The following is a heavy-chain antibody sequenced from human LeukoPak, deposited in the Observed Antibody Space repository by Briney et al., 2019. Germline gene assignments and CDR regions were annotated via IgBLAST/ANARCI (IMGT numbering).Heavy chain of an antibody. Sequence: GESLKISCKGSGFSFTSYWIGWVRQMPGKGLEWIGIIYPGDSDTRYSPSFQGQVTISANKSISTAYLQWSSLKASDTAMYYCARREFGMVRGVANFDYWGQGTLVTVSS. CDR2: IYPGDSDT. CDR1: GFSFTSYW. D-gene: IGHD3-10*01. CDR3: ARREFGMVRGVANFDY. J-gene: IGHJ4*02. V-gene: IGHV5-51*01.